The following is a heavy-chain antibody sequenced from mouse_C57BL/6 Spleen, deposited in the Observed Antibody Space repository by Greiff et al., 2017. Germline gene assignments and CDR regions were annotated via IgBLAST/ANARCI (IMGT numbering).Heavy chain of an antibody. Sequence: QVQLQQPGAELVMPGASVKLSCKASGYTFTSYWMHWVKQRPGQGLEWIGEIDPSDSYTNYNQKFNGKSTLTVDKSSSTAYMQRSSLTSEDSAVYYCARRGVRHYYAMDYWGQGTSVTVSS. CDR2: IDPSDSYT. D-gene: IGHD2-14*01. CDR3: ARRGVRHYYAMDY. V-gene: IGHV1-69*01. CDR1: GYTFTSYW. J-gene: IGHJ4*01.